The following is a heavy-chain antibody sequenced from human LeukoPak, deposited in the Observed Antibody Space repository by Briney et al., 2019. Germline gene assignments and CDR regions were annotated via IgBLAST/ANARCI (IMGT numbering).Heavy chain of an antibody. CDR1: RFYFSTYD. Sequence: PGGSLRLSCTASRFYFSTYDMNWVRQVPGKGLEWVSYSDSSASTTYYAGSVQGRFTISRDNAKNSLYLQMRSLRVEDTAFYYCASAHGGSGYDRPFDYWGQGTLVTVSS. D-gene: IGHD5-12*01. CDR2: SDSSASTT. V-gene: IGHV3-48*03. J-gene: IGHJ4*02. CDR3: ASAHGGSGYDRPFDY.